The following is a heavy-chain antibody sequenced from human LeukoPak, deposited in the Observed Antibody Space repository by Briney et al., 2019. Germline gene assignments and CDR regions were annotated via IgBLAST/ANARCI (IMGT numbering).Heavy chain of an antibody. CDR3: ARLVAAAGFDY. D-gene: IGHD6-13*01. V-gene: IGHV3-74*01. CDR1: GFTFTTYG. J-gene: IGHJ4*02. Sequence: GGSLRLSCAATGFTFTTYGMSWVRQAPGKGLVWVSRINTDGSTTSYADSVKGRFTISRDNAKNTLYLQMNSLRAEDTAVYYCARLVAAAGFDYWGQGTLVTVSS. CDR2: INTDGSTT.